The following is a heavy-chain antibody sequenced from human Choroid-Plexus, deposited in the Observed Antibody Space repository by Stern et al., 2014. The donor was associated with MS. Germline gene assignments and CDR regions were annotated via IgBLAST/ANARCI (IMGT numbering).Heavy chain of an antibody. Sequence: VHLVESGGGVVQPGRPLRLSCVASGFTFGSCAMHWVRQAPGKGLEWVAGVSYDGSNKYYADSVKGRFTISRDNSQNTLYMQTSSLRPEDTAVYYCAKDRQYLTYFFDHWGQGSLVTVSS. CDR2: VSYDGSNK. CDR1: GFTFGSCA. V-gene: IGHV3-30*18. D-gene: IGHD2/OR15-2a*01. CDR3: AKDRQYLTYFFDH. J-gene: IGHJ5*02.